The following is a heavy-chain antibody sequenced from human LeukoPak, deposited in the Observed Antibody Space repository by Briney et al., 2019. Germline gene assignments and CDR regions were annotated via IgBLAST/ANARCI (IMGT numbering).Heavy chain of an antibody. D-gene: IGHD3-16*01. Sequence: PSETLSLTCTVSGASISSGSYYWGWIRQPPGKGLEWIASIYYRGSTYDNPSLKSRVTISLDTSKNQFSLKLSSVTAADTAVYYCARDGGPERAWYYYGMDVWGQGTTVTVSS. V-gene: IGHV4-39*02. CDR2: IYYRGST. J-gene: IGHJ6*02. CDR3: ARDGGPERAWYYYGMDV. CDR1: GASISSGSYY.